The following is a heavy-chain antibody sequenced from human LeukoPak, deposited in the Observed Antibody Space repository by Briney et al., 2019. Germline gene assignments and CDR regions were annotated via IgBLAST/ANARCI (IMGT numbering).Heavy chain of an antibody. Sequence: PSETLSLTCTVSGGSISSYYWSWIRQPPGKGLEWIGYIYYSGSTNYNPSLKSRVTISVDTSENQFSLKLSSVTAADTAVYYCARRLGRPGTPAIDWFDPWGQGTLVTVSS. V-gene: IGHV4-59*08. J-gene: IGHJ5*02. D-gene: IGHD1-1*01. CDR3: ARRLGRPGTPAIDWFDP. CDR2: IYYSGST. CDR1: GGSISSYY.